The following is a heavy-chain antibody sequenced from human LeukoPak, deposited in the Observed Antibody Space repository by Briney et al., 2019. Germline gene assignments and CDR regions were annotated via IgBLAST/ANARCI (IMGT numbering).Heavy chain of an antibody. CDR3: ARDQREYYYDSSGYYDAFDI. V-gene: IGHV4-38-2*02. CDR2: IYHSGST. CDR1: GGSISSYY. D-gene: IGHD3-22*01. Sequence: SETLSLTCTVSGGSISSYYWGWIRQPPGKGLEWIGRIYHSGSTYYNPSLKSRVTISVDTSKNQFSLKLSSVTAADTAVYYCARDQREYYYDSSGYYDAFDIWGQGTMVTVSS. J-gene: IGHJ3*02.